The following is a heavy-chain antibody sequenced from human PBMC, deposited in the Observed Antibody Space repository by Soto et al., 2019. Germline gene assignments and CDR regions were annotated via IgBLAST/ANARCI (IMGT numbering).Heavy chain of an antibody. CDR2: ISSSSSCI. V-gene: IGHV3-21*01. CDR1: GFTFSSYS. CDR3: ARPGGDGYIPNAFDI. D-gene: IGHD3-16*01. Sequence: GGSLRLSCAASGFTFSSYSMNWVRQAPGKGLEWVSSISSSSSCIYYADSVKGRFTISRDNAKNSLYLQMNSLRAEDTAVYYCARPGGDGYIPNAFDIWGQGTMVTVSS. J-gene: IGHJ3*02.